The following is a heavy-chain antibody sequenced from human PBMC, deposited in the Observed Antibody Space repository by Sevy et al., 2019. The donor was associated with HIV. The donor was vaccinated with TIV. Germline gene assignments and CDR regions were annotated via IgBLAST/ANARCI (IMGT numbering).Heavy chain of an antibody. J-gene: IGHJ4*02. D-gene: IGHD2-2*01. CDR1: GFTLNDGW. CDR2: IQTKSGGGII. V-gene: IGHV3-15*01. Sequence: GGSLRLSCAASGFTLNDGWMSWVRQAPGKGLEWVGRIQTKSGGGIIEYAAPVKGRFTISADNSKSTLLLQMNSLKTEDTAIYYCAADIPGLSRLIDYCGQGTLVTVSS. CDR3: AADIPGLSRLIDY.